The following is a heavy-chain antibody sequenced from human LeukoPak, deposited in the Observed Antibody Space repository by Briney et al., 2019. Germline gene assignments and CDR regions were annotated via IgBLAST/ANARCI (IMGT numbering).Heavy chain of an antibody. CDR1: GYTFTGYY. V-gene: IGHV1-8*02. J-gene: IGHJ4*02. Sequence: GASVKVSCKASGYTFTGYYMHWVRQAPGQGLEWMGWMNPNSGNTGYAQKFQGRVTMTRNTSISTAYMELSSLRSEDTAVYYCASFVYYGSGSYLRVFDYWGQGTLVTVSS. CDR3: ASFVYYGSGSYLRVFDY. CDR2: MNPNSGNT. D-gene: IGHD3-10*01.